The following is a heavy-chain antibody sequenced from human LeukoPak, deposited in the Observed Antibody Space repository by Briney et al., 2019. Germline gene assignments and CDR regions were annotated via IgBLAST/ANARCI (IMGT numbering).Heavy chain of an antibody. CDR1: GFTDY. Sequence: GSLRLSCAASGFTDYMTWVRQAPGKGLAWFSLIYNGGSTYYADSVKGRFSVSRDNSKNTLYLQMNSLRAEDTAVYYCAGVSFSSGWYRDYWGQGTLVIVSS. J-gene: IGHJ4*02. V-gene: IGHV3-53*01. CDR3: AGVSFSSGWYRDY. D-gene: IGHD6-19*01. CDR2: IYNGGST.